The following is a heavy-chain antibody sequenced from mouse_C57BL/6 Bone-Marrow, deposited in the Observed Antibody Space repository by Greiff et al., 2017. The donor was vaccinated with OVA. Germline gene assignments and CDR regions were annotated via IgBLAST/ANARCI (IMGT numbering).Heavy chain of an antibody. V-gene: IGHV4-1*01. CDR3: ASPGAMDY. Sequence: KLLESGGGLVQPGGSLKLSCAASGIDFSRYWMSWVRRAPWKGLEWVGEINPDSSTINYAPSLKDKFIISRDNAKNTLYLQMSKVRFEDTALYYCASPGAMDYWGQGTSVTVSS. CDR1: GIDFSRYW. J-gene: IGHJ4*01. CDR2: INPDSSTI.